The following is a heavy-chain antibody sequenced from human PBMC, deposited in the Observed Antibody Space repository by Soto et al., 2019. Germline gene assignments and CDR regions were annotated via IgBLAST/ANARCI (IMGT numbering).Heavy chain of an antibody. CDR1: GFTFSNYY. Sequence: GGSLRLSCGASGFTFSNYYMSWIRQAPGKGLEWVSYISSTGRTIYYADSVKGRFTVSRDNAQNSLSLKLNSLRVEDTAVYYCARSYSSGWEFDYWGQGTQVTVPQ. V-gene: IGHV3-11*01. CDR2: ISSTGRTI. J-gene: IGHJ4*02. CDR3: ARSYSSGWEFDY. D-gene: IGHD6-19*01.